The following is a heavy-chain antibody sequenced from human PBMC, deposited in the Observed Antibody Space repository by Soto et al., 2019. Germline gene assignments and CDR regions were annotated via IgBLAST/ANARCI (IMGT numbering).Heavy chain of an antibody. Sequence: SETLSLTCTVSGGSISSGDYYWSWIRQPPGKGLEWIGYIYYSGSTYYNPSLKSRVTISVDTSKNQFSLKLSSVTAADTAVYYCASMITIFGNFNWFDPWGQGTLVPVSS. CDR2: IYYSGST. V-gene: IGHV4-30-4*01. J-gene: IGHJ5*02. D-gene: IGHD3-3*01. CDR1: GGSISSGDYY. CDR3: ASMITIFGNFNWFDP.